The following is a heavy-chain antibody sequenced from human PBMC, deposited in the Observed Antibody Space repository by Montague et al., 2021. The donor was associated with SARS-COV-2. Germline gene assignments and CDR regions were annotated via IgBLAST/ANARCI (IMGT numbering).Heavy chain of an antibody. D-gene: IGHD1-1*01. CDR1: GGSFSDYY. CDR3: EREGQGNYFHYYGLDV. CDR2: INHSGST. Sequence: SETLSLTCAVYGGSFSDYYWSWIRQPPGKGLEWMGEINHSGSTGXNPSLKSRVTISVDTSKNQFSLRLTSVTAADTAVYYCEREGQGNYFHYYGLDVWGQGTTVTVSS. J-gene: IGHJ6*02. V-gene: IGHV4-34*01.